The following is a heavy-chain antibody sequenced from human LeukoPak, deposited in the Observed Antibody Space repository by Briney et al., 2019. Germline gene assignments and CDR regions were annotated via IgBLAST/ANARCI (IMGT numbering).Heavy chain of an antibody. V-gene: IGHV3-23*01. D-gene: IGHD6-19*01. CDR2: ISGSGGST. J-gene: IGHJ4*02. CDR3: AKDPYSSGWTGPGD. Sequence: GGSLRLSCAASGFTFSSYAMSWVRQAPGKGLEWVSAISGSGGSTYYADSVKGRFTISRDNSKNTLYLQMNSLRAEDTAVYYCAKDPYSSGWTGPGDWGQGTLVTVSS. CDR1: GFTFSSYA.